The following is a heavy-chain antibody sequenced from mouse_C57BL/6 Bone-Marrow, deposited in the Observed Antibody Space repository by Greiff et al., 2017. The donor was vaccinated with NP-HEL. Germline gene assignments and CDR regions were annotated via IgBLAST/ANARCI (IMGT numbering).Heavy chain of an antibody. CDR1: GYAFSSYW. D-gene: IGHD1-1*01. V-gene: IGHV1-80*01. CDR3: ARSGYGSSFPTDY. J-gene: IGHJ2*01. CDR2: IYPGDGDT. Sequence: VQLVESGAELVKPGASVKISCKASGYAFSSYWMNWVKQRPGKGLEWIGQIYPGDGDTNYNGKFKGKATLTADKSSSTAYMQLSSLTSEDSAVYFCARSGYGSSFPTDYWGQGTTLTVSS.